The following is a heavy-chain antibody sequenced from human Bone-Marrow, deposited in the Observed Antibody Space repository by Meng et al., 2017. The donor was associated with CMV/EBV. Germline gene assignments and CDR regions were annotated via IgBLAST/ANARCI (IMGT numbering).Heavy chain of an antibody. D-gene: IGHD2-2*01. CDR3: ARDIGCSNTSCYSCGI. J-gene: IGHJ1*01. Sequence: ASVKVSCKASGYTFTNYYMHWVRQAPGQGLEWMGIINPSGGSTSYAQKFQGRVTMTRDTSTSTVYMELCSLRSEDTAVYYCARDIGCSNTSCYSCGIWGQGTLVTVSS. V-gene: IGHV1-46*01. CDR1: GYTFTNYY. CDR2: INPSGGST.